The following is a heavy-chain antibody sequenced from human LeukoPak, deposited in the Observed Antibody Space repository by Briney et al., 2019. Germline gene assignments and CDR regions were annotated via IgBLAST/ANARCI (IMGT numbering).Heavy chain of an antibody. V-gene: IGHV3-13*01. CDR2: IGTAGDT. CDR1: GFTFSSYD. D-gene: IGHD3-10*01. Sequence: GGSLRLSCAASGFTFSSYDMHWVRQATGKGLEWVSAIGTAGDTYYPGSVKGRFTISRENAKNSLYLQMNSLRAEDTAVYYCARGGYYGSGSRWAFDIWGQGTMVTVSS. CDR3: ARGGYYGSGSRWAFDI. J-gene: IGHJ3*02.